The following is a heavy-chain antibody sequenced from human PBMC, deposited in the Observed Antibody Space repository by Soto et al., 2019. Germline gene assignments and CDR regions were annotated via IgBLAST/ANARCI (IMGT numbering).Heavy chain of an antibody. Sequence: GESLKISCSGSGYSFTSYWIGWVRQMPWKGLEWMGIIYPGDSDTRYSPSFQGQVTISADKSISTAYLQWSSLKASDTAMYYCARRPYYYDSSGYRGWFDPWGQGTLVTVSS. V-gene: IGHV5-51*01. D-gene: IGHD3-22*01. CDR3: ARRPYYYDSSGYRGWFDP. CDR1: GYSFTSYW. J-gene: IGHJ5*02. CDR2: IYPGDSDT.